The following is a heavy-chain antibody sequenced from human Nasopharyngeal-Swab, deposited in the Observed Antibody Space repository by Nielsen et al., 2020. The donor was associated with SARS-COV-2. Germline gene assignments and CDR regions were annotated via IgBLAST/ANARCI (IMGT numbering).Heavy chain of an antibody. Sequence: GGSLRLSCAASGFTFSSYYMSWIRQAPGKGLEWVSYISSSGSTIYYADSVKGRFTISRDNAKNSLYLQMNSLRAEDTAVYYCARGGDIVVVVAATDYWGQGTLVTVSS. D-gene: IGHD2-15*01. CDR1: GFTFSSYY. CDR2: ISSSGSTI. CDR3: ARGGDIVVVVAATDY. J-gene: IGHJ4*02. V-gene: IGHV3-11*04.